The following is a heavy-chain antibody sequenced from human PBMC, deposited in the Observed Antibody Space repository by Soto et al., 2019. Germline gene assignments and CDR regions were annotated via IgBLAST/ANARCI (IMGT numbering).Heavy chain of an antibody. V-gene: IGHV4-34*01. CDR1: GGSFSGYY. J-gene: IGHJ6*03. D-gene: IGHD3-3*01. CDR2: INHSGST. Sequence: SETLSLTCAVYGGSFSGYYWSWIRQPPGKGLEWIGEINHSGSTNYNPSLKSRVTISVDTSKNQFSLKLSSVTAADTAVYYCARGPRITIFGVAADYYYYYYYMDVWGKGTTVTVSS. CDR3: ARGPRITIFGVAADYYYYYYYMDV.